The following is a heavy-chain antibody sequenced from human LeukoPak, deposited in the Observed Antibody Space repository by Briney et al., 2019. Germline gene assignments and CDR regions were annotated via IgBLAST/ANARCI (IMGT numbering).Heavy chain of an antibody. CDR1: GGSISSGGYS. Sequence: PSETLSLTCAVSGGSISSGGYSWSWIWQPPGKGLEWIGYIYHSGSTYYNPSLKSRVTISVDRSKNQFSLKLSSVTAADTAVYYCARGPPEQGAFDIWGQGTMVTVSS. CDR2: IYHSGST. CDR3: ARGPPEQGAFDI. V-gene: IGHV4-30-2*01. J-gene: IGHJ3*02. D-gene: IGHD1-14*01.